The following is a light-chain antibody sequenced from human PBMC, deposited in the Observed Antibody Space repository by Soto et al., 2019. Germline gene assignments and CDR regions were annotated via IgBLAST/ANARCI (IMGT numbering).Light chain of an antibody. CDR2: EVS. CDR1: SSDVGSYDL. V-gene: IGLV2-23*02. Sequence: QSALTQPASVSGSPGQSITISCTGTSSDVGSYDLVSWYQQHPGKAPKLMIYEVSKRPSGVSNRFSGSKSGNTASLTIAGLQAEDEADYYCCSYAGSRTYVFGTGTKVTV. CDR3: CSYAGSRTYV. J-gene: IGLJ1*01.